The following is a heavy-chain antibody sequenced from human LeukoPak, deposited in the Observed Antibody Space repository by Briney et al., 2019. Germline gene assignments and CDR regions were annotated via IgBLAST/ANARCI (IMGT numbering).Heavy chain of an antibody. CDR1: GFTFSSYA. D-gene: IGHD6-13*01. Sequence: PGGSLRLSCAASGFTFSSYAMSWVRQAPGKGLEWVSAISGSGGSTYYADSVKGRFTISRDNAKNTLYLQMNSLRAEDTAVYYCARSGPFPTYSSSWYEFVDAFDIWGQGTMVTVSS. CDR3: ARSGPFPTYSSSWYEFVDAFDI. V-gene: IGHV3-23*01. J-gene: IGHJ3*02. CDR2: ISGSGGST.